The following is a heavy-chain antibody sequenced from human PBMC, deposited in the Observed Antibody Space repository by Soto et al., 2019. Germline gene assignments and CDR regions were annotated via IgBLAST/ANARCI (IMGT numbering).Heavy chain of an antibody. CDR2: ISGSGDTT. CDR1: GFTFGSYA. Sequence: GGSLRLSCAASGFTFGSYAMTWVRQAPGKGLEWVSGISGSGDTTYYADSVEGRFTISRDNSKNTLYLQMNSLRAEDTAVYYCAKDVTQAVDSSGYYADYWGQGTLVTVSS. V-gene: IGHV3-23*01. D-gene: IGHD3-22*01. CDR3: AKDVTQAVDSSGYYADY. J-gene: IGHJ4*02.